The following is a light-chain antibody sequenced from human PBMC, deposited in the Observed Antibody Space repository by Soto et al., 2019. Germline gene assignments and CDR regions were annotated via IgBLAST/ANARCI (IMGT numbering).Light chain of an antibody. CDR3: HKYDIPPQT. J-gene: IGKJ1*01. CDR2: GAS. CDR1: QRISSTY. Sequence: IVLTQSPGTLSLSPGERATLSCRASQRISSTYLAWYQQKPGRAPRLLIYGASRRATGIPDRFSGSGSGTDFTLTISRLEPEDFAVYYCHKYDIPPQTFGRGTRVEI. V-gene: IGKV3-20*01.